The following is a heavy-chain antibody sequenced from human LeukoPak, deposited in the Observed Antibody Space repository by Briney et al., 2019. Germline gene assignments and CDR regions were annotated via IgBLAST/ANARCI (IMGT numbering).Heavy chain of an antibody. J-gene: IGHJ5*02. CDR1: GYTFTSYG. CDR3: ARDHGGYCSNTSCYIWFDP. D-gene: IGHD2-2*02. V-gene: IGHV1-18*01. Sequence: ASVKVSCKASGYTFTSYGISWVRQAPGQGLEWMGWISAYNGNTNYAQKLQGRVTMTTDTSTSTAYMELRSLRSDDTAVYYCARDHGGYCSNTSCYIWFDPWGQGTLVTVSS. CDR2: ISAYNGNT.